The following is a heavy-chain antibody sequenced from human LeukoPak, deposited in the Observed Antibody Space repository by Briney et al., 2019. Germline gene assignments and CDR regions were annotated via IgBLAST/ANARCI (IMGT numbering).Heavy chain of an antibody. V-gene: IGHV1-18*01. CDR2: ISAYNGNT. Sequence: ASVKVSCKASGYTFTSYGISWVRQAPGQGLEWMGWISAYNGNTNYAQKLQGRVTMTTDTSTSTAYMELRSLRSDDTAVYYCARVNPYDILTGYYTDYWGQGTLVTVSS. D-gene: IGHD3-9*01. CDR3: ARVNPYDILTGYYTDY. CDR1: GYTFTSYG. J-gene: IGHJ4*02.